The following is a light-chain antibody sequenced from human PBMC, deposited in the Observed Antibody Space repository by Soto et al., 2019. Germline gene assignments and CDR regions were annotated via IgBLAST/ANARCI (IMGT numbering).Light chain of an antibody. CDR3: QQLNSYPLT. Sequence: DIQMTQSPSFLSASVGDRVTITCRASQGIKSFLAWFQQKPGKAPNLLISAASTLQSGVPSRFSGSGSGTEFTLTISGLQPEDVATYYCQQLNSYPLTFGGGTKVDI. V-gene: IGKV1-9*01. CDR1: QGIKSF. J-gene: IGKJ4*01. CDR2: AAS.